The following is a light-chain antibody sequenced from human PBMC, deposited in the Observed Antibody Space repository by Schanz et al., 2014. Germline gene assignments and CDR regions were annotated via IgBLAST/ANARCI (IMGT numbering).Light chain of an antibody. J-gene: IGKJ4*01. Sequence: EIVLTQSPATLSLSPGERATLSCRASQSVRSFLAWYQQKPGQAPRLLIYDASNRATGIPARFSGSGSGTDFTLTITRLEPEDFAVYYCQQYGLSPLFGGGTKVEIK. CDR3: QQYGLSPL. CDR1: QSVRSF. CDR2: DAS. V-gene: IGKV3-11*01.